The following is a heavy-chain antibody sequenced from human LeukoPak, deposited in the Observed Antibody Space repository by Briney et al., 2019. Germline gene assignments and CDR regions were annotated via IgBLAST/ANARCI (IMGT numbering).Heavy chain of an antibody. CDR1: GFTFTDYS. V-gene: IGHV3-21*06. D-gene: IGHD6-25*01. J-gene: IGHJ6*03. CDR2: ISTVSTYT. Sequence: MSGGSLRLSCAPSGFTFTDYSMSWVRQAPGKGLEWVASISTVSTYTFYGDSVKGRFTISRDNAKNSLYLQMSYLTAEDTAVYYCARDGSGLYLYYYMDVWGKGTNVTDSS. CDR3: ARDGSGLYLYYYMDV.